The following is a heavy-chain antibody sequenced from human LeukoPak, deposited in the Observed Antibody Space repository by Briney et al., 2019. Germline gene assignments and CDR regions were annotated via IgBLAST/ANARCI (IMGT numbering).Heavy chain of an antibody. CDR3: ARVRVTHYYYYYYYMDV. V-gene: IGHV4-59*01. Sequence: SETLSLTCAVYGGSFSGYYWSWIRQPPGKGLEWIGYIYYSGSTNYNPSLKSRVTISVDTSKNQFSLKLSSVTAADTAVYYCARVRVTHYYYYYYYMDVWGKGTTVTISS. D-gene: IGHD5-18*01. CDR2: IYYSGST. J-gene: IGHJ6*03. CDR1: GGSFSGYY.